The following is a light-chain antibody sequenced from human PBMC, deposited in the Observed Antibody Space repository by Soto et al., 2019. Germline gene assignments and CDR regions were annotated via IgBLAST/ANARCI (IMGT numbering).Light chain of an antibody. CDR1: SSDVGGYNY. CDR3: SSYTSSSIV. Sequence: QSALTQRASVSGSPGQSVTISCTGTSSDVGGYNYVSWYQQHPGKAPKLMIYDVSNRPSGVSNRFSGSKSGNTASLTISGLQAEDEADYYCSSYTSSSIVFGGGTQLTVL. CDR2: DVS. J-gene: IGLJ2*01. V-gene: IGLV2-14*01.